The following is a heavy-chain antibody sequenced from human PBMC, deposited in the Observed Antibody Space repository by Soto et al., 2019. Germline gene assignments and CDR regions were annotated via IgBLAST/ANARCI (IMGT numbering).Heavy chain of an antibody. CDR1: GFTFRSFT. CDR2: ISSNSAYI. D-gene: IGHD6-13*01. Sequence: GGSLRLSCAASGFTFRSFTMNWVRQAPEKGLEWVSTISSNSAYIYYTDALRGRFTISRDNAKNSLHLQMNSLRAEDTAVYYCMRDASRDSSARGWFDPWGPGTLVTVSS. V-gene: IGHV3-21*01. CDR3: MRDASRDSSARGWFDP. J-gene: IGHJ5*02.